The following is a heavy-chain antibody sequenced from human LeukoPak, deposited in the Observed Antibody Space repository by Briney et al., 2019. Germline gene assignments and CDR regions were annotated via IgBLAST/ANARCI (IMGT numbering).Heavy chain of an antibody. V-gene: IGHV3-7*01. CDR2: IKQDGSEK. CDR3: ARDVYYYYYMDV. Sequence: GGSLRLSCAASGFTFSSYWVSWVRQAPGKGLEWVANIKQDGSEKYYVDSVKGRFTISRDNAKNSLYLQMNSLRAEDTAVYYCARDVYYYYYMDVWGKGTTVTVSS. CDR1: GFTFSSYW. J-gene: IGHJ6*03.